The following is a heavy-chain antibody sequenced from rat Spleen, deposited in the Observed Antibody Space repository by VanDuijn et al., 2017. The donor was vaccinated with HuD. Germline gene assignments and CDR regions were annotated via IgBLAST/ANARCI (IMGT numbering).Heavy chain of an antibody. V-gene: IGHV5-25*01. D-gene: IGHD1-6*01. CDR1: GFTYSNYV. Sequence: EVQLVESGGGLVQPGRSLKLSCAASGFTYSNYVMAWVRQAPTKGLEWVASISTGGGNTYYRDSVKGRFTISRDNAKSTLYLQMNSLRSEDTATYYCTRWAYTTDYYYPPFDYWGQGVMVTVSS. CDR2: ISTGGGNT. CDR3: TRWAYTTDYYYPPFDY. J-gene: IGHJ2*01.